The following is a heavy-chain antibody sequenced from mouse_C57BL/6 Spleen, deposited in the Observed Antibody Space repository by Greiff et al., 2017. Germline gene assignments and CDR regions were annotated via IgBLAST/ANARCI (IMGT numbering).Heavy chain of an antibody. Sequence: QVQLQQSGAELVKPGASVKISCKASGYAFSSYWMNWVKQRPGKGLEWIGQIYPGDGDTNYNGKFKGKATLTADKSSSTAYMQLSSLTSEDSAVYFCARDYYGSNPYYFDYWGQGTTLTVSS. CDR3: ARDYYGSNPYYFDY. D-gene: IGHD1-1*01. CDR1: GYAFSSYW. J-gene: IGHJ2*01. CDR2: IYPGDGDT. V-gene: IGHV1-80*01.